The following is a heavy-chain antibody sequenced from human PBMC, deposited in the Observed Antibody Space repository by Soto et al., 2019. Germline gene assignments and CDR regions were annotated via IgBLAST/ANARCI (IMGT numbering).Heavy chain of an antibody. CDR3: ARGPILKSTYYYYYYMDV. V-gene: IGHV1-18*01. J-gene: IGHJ6*03. CDR2: ISPYNGNT. Sequence: ASVKVSCKASGYTFTSYGISWVRQAPGQGLEWMGWISPYNGNTSYAQKFQGRVTMTTNTSISTAYMELSSLRSEDTAVYYCARGPILKSTYYYYYYMDVWGKGTTVTVSS. CDR1: GYTFTSYG.